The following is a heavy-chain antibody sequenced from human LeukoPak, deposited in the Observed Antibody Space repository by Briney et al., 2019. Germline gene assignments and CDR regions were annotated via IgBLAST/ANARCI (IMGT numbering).Heavy chain of an antibody. V-gene: IGHV3-21*01. J-gene: IGHJ6*02. D-gene: IGHD3-3*01. Sequence: GGSLRLSCAASGFTFSSYSMNWVRQAPGKGLEWVSSISSSSSYIYYADSVKGRFTISRDNAKNSLYLQMNSLRAEDTAVYYRARENGDFWSGYWYYYYGMDVWGQGTTVTVSS. CDR3: ARENGDFWSGYWYYYYGMDV. CDR1: GFTFSSYS. CDR2: ISSSSSYI.